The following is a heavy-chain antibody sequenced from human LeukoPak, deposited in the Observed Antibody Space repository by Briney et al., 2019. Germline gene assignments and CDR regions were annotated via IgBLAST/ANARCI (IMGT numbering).Heavy chain of an antibody. Sequence: ASVKVSCKASGYTFTSYGISWVRQAPGQGLEWMGWISAYNGNTNYAQKLQGRVTMTTDTSTSTAYMELRSLRSDGTAVYYCARDLSSGSYRDAFDIWGQGTMVTVSS. CDR1: GYTFTSYG. J-gene: IGHJ3*02. V-gene: IGHV1-18*01. CDR3: ARDLSSGSYRDAFDI. CDR2: ISAYNGNT. D-gene: IGHD1-26*01.